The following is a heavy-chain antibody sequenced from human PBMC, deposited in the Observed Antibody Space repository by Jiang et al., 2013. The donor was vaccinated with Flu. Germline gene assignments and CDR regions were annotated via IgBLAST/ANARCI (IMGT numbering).Heavy chain of an antibody. CDR2: INAGNGNT. Sequence: EVKKPGASVKVSCKASGYTFTSYAMHWVRQAPGQRLEWMGWINAGNGNTKYSQKFQGRVTITRDTSASTAYMELSSLRSEDTAVYYCAKDIVVVVAARGYYGMDVWGQGTTVTVSS. D-gene: IGHD2-15*01. V-gene: IGHV1-3*01. CDR3: AKDIVVVVAARGYYGMDV. J-gene: IGHJ6*02. CDR1: GYTFTSYA.